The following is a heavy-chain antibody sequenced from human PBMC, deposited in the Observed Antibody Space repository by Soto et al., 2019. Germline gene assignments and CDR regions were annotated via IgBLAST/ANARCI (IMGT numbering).Heavy chain of an antibody. Sequence: GSLRLSCAASGFTLSSHGMHWVRQAPDKGLEWVAVSWYDGSNKYYADSVKGRFTISRDDAKNSLYLQMNSLRAEDTAVYYCARGCSSASCYYYWGQGTLVTVSS. CDR3: ARGCSSASCYYY. CDR1: GFTLSSHG. D-gene: IGHD2-2*01. CDR2: SWYDGSNK. V-gene: IGHV3-33*01. J-gene: IGHJ4*02.